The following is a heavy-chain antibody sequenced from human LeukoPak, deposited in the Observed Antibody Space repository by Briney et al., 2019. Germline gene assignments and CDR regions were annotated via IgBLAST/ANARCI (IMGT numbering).Heavy chain of an antibody. D-gene: IGHD6-19*01. CDR3: AKARPWGIAVAGPFDY. Sequence: GGSLRLSCAASGFSFSSYGMHWVRQAPGKGLEWVAVISYDGSNKYYADSVKGRFTISRDNSKNTLYLQMNSLRAEDTAVYYCAKARPWGIAVAGPFDYWGQGTLVTVSS. CDR2: ISYDGSNK. J-gene: IGHJ4*02. V-gene: IGHV3-30*18. CDR1: GFSFSSYG.